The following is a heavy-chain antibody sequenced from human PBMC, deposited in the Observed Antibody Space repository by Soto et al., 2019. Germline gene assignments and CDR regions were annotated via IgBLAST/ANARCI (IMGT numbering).Heavy chain of an antibody. J-gene: IGHJ6*02. Sequence: VQLVESGGGLVKPGGSLRLSCAASGFTFSDYYMAWTRQAPGKGLEWIAYIVSGSTYTNYADSVKGRFSISRDNARESLFWEMNSLRADDTALYYCARVDGEARMDVWGQGTTVSVS. CDR1: GFTFSDYY. D-gene: IGHD2-21*01. CDR2: IVSGSTYT. V-gene: IGHV3-11*06. CDR3: ARVDGEARMDV.